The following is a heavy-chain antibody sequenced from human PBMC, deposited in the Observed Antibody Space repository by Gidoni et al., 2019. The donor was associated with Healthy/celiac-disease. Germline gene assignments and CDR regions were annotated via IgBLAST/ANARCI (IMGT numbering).Heavy chain of an antibody. D-gene: IGHD3-3*01. CDR3: ADRGGTIFGVVLEGEFDP. V-gene: IGHV2-5*02. J-gene: IGHJ5*02. Sequence: QIPLTDPCPTLVTPTQPLPLPCTFSVFSLRTSVVGVGWIRQPPGKALEWLARIYWDDDKRYSPSLKSRRTITKDTSKNQVVLTMTNMDPVDTATYYGADRGGTIFGVVLEGEFDPWGQGTLVTVAS. CDR2: IYWDDDK. CDR1: VFSLRTSVVG.